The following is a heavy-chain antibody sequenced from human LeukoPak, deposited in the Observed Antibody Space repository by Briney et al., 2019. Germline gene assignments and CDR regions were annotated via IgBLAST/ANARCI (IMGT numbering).Heavy chain of an antibody. CDR2: ISAYNGNT. CDR1: GYTFTSYG. V-gene: IGHV1-18*04. CDR3: AKDWERMVRGAYNWFDP. J-gene: IGHJ5*02. Sequence: ASVKVSCKASGYTFTSYGISWVRQAPGQGLEWVGWISAYNGNTDYAQKFQGRVTLTTDTSTSTAYMELRSLRSDDTAVYYCAKDWERMVRGAYNWFDPWGQGTLVTVSS. D-gene: IGHD3-10*01.